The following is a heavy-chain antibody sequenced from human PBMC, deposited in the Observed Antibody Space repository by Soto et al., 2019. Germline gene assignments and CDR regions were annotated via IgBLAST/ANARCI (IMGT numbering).Heavy chain of an antibody. J-gene: IGHJ3*01. Sequence: QVHLIQSGAEVKKPGSSVKVSCKAAGGTFNTYTLIWVRQAPGHGLEWMGRIIPMVTVTNSAQKFQGRLTLTADKSTGTAFMEPTSLRVDETAVYYCFICSWSAETFDVWGQGTMVTVSS. D-gene: IGHD2-2*01. CDR2: IIPMVTVT. V-gene: IGHV1-69*02. CDR3: FICSWSAETFDV. CDR1: GGTFNTYT.